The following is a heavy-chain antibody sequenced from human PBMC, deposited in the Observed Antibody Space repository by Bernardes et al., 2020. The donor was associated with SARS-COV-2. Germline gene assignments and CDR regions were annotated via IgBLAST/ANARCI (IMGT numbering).Heavy chain of an antibody. CDR2: IKQDGSEK. Sequence: VGSLSLSCAASGFTFSSYWMSWVRQAPGKGLEWVANIKQDGSEKYYVDSVKGRFTISRDNAKNSLYLQMNSLRAEDTAVYYCARDRDYYDSSGFDYWGQGTLVTVSS. CDR3: ARDRDYYDSSGFDY. J-gene: IGHJ4*02. CDR1: GFTFSSYW. V-gene: IGHV3-7*01. D-gene: IGHD3-22*01.